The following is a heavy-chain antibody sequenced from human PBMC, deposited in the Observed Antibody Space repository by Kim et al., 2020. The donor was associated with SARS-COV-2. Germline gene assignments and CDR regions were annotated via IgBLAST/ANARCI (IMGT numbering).Heavy chain of an antibody. D-gene: IGHD6-19*01. CDR2: ISYDGSNK. V-gene: IGHV3-30*03. Sequence: GGSLRLSCAASGFTFSSYGMHWVRQAPGKGLEWVAVISYDGSNKYYADSVKGRFTISRDNSKNTLYLQMNSLRAEDTAVYYCATGPDSSGWYGGYWGQGTPVTVSS. CDR1: GFTFSSYG. J-gene: IGHJ4*02. CDR3: ATGPDSSGWYGGY.